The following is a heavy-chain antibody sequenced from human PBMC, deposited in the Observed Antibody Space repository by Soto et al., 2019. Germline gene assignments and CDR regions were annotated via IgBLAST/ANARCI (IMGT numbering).Heavy chain of an antibody. V-gene: IGHV4-39*01. D-gene: IGHD3-22*01. CDR2: IYYSGST. Sequence: PSETLSLTCTVSGGSISSSSYYWGWIRQPPGKGLEWIGSIYYSGSTYYNPSLKSRVTISVDTSKNQFSLKLSSVTAADTAVYYCARLGTMIVVVKGYYYGMDVWGQGTTVTVSS. CDR1: GGSISSSSYY. J-gene: IGHJ6*02. CDR3: ARLGTMIVVVKGYYYGMDV.